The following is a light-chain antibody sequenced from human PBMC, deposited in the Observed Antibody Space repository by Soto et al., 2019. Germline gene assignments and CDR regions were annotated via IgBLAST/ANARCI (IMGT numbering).Light chain of an antibody. CDR3: QHYSTLLWT. V-gene: IGKV3-15*01. CDR2: GAS. J-gene: IGKJ1*01. Sequence: EIVMTQSPATLSVSPGERATLSCRASQSVSSKLAWYQQKPGQGPRLLIYGASTRATGIPARFSGSGSGTEFTLTISSLQSEDFAVYYCQHYSTLLWTFGQGTKVEIK. CDR1: QSVSSK.